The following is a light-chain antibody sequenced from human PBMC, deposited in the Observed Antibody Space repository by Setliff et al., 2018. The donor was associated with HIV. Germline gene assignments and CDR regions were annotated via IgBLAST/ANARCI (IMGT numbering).Light chain of an antibody. V-gene: IGLV2-8*01. CDR1: SIDIGNYNY. J-gene: IGLJ1*01. CDR3: SAYAGSNNYGV. Sequence: QSVLTQPASVSGSPGQSITISCTGASIDIGNYNYVSWYQHHPGKAPKLIIYQVTKRPSGVPDRFSGSKSANTASLTVSGLQAEDEADYYCSAYAGSNNYGVFGTGTKVTVL. CDR2: QVT.